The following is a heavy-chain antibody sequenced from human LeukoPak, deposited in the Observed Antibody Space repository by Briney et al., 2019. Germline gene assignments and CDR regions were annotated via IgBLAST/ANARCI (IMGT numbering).Heavy chain of an antibody. D-gene: IGHD3-10*01. CDR3: ARAAMVRGVIITHYYYYMDV. CDR1: GGSISSYY. CDR2: IYSSGST. Sequence: SETLSLTCTVSGGSISSYYWSWIRQPAGKGLEWIGRIYSSGSTNYNPSLKSRVTMSVDTSKNQFSLKLSSVTAADTAVYSCARAAMVRGVIITHYYYYMDVWGKGTTVTVSS. V-gene: IGHV4-4*07. J-gene: IGHJ6*03.